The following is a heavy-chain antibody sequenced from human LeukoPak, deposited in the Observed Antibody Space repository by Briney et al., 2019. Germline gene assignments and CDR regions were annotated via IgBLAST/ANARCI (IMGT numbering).Heavy chain of an antibody. CDR2: INPNSGGT. Sequence: GASVKVSCKASGYTFTGYYMHWVRQAPGQGLEWMGRINPNSGGTNYAQKFQGRVTMTRDTSISTAYMELSRLRSDDTAVYYCARLYYYDSSGYYYLDYWGQGTLVTVSS. CDR1: GYTFTGYY. V-gene: IGHV1-2*02. J-gene: IGHJ4*02. CDR3: ARLYYYDSSGYYYLDY. D-gene: IGHD3-22*01.